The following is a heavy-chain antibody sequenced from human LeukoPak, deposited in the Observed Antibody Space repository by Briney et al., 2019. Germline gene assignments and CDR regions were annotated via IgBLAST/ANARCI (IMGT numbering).Heavy chain of an antibody. J-gene: IGHJ4*02. CDR3: ARSSSPWLDY. Sequence: GGSLRLSCAASGLTFSSYSMNWVRQAPGKGLEWVSYISSSSSTIYYADSVKGRFTISRDNAKNSLYLQMNSLRAEDTAVYYCARSSSPWLDYWGQGTLVTVSS. CDR2: ISSSSSTI. V-gene: IGHV3-48*04. D-gene: IGHD6-13*01. CDR1: GLTFSSYS.